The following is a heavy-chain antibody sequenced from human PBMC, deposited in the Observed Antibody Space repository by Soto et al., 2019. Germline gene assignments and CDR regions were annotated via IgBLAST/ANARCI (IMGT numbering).Heavy chain of an antibody. CDR2: INPSGGST. D-gene: IGHD1-1*01. J-gene: IGHJ4*02. Sequence: QIQLVQSGAEVKKPGASVTISCKSSGPTFTSYHMHWVRQAPGQGLEWMGLINPSGGSTSYAQKFQGSLTLTRDPSTRTVYMDLSRLRSEDTAVYYCARSLEYLGQGTLVSVSS. CDR1: GPTFTSYH. V-gene: IGHV1-46*01. CDR3: ARSLEY.